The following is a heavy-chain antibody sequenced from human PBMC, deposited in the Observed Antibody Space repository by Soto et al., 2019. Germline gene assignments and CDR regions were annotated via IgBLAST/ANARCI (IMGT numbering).Heavy chain of an antibody. Sequence: QVQLVQSGAEVKKPGASVKVSCKASGYTFTSYAINWVRQATGQGLEWMGWMNPNSGNTGYAQKFQGRVTMTRNTSISTAYMELSSLRSEDTAVYYCARDRRYCANGVCYNGDFDYWGQGSLVTVSS. J-gene: IGHJ4*02. D-gene: IGHD2-8*01. CDR2: MNPNSGNT. V-gene: IGHV1-8*01. CDR3: ARDRRYCANGVCYNGDFDY. CDR1: GYTFTSYA.